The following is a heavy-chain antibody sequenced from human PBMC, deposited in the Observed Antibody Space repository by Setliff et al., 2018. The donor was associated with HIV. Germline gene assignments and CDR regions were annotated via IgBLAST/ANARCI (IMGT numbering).Heavy chain of an antibody. CDR1: GASISSGGYS. V-gene: IGHV4-30-2*01. Sequence: SETLSLTCAVSGASISSGGYSWTWIRQPPGKGLEWIGYIFHSGSTYSHPSLKSRVTISVDKSKNQFSLNLSSVTAADTAVYYCARVGRDDYYYAMDVWGQGTTVTVSS. J-gene: IGHJ6*02. CDR2: IFHSGST. CDR3: ARVGRDDYYYAMDV. D-gene: IGHD3-10*01.